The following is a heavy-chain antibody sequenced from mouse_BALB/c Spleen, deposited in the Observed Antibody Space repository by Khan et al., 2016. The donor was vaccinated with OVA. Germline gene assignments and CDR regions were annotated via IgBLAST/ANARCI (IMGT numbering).Heavy chain of an antibody. CDR2: IWGAGGT. V-gene: IGHV2-6-4*01. Sequence: QVQLKESGPGLVAPSQSLSITCTVSGFSLSRYNLHWVRQPPGKGLEWLGMIWGAGGTDYNSTLKSRLSISKDNSKSQVFSKMNSLQTDDTAMYYCARAYYRYDGYYAMDYWGQGTSVTVSS. CDR1: GFSLSRYN. D-gene: IGHD2-14*01. CDR3: ARAYYRYDGYYAMDY. J-gene: IGHJ4*01.